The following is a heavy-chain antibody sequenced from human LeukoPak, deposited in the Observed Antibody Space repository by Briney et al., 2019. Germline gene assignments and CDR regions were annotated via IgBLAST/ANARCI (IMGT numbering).Heavy chain of an antibody. D-gene: IGHD3-10*01. V-gene: IGHV4-59*01. CDR1: GGSISSYY. CDR3: ASGGYGSGSSLDGGWFDP. J-gene: IGHJ5*02. CDR2: FHYSGST. Sequence: PSETLSLTCTVSGGSISSYYWSWIRRPPGKGLEWIGYFHYSGSTNYNPSLKSRVTISVDTSKNQFSLKLSSVTAADTAVYYCASGGYGSGSSLDGGWFDPWGQGTLVTVPS.